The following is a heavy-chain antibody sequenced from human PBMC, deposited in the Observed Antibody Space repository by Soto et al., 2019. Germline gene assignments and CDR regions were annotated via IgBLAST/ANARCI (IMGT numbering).Heavy chain of an antibody. CDR1: SGSVSGGSYY. J-gene: IGHJ6*02. V-gene: IGHV4-61*01. CDR3: TRDVDLGEEDV. CDR2: IYFSGST. Sequence: QVQLQESGPGRVKPSETLSLTCTVSSGSVSGGSYYWNWIRQPPGKGLEWIGYIYFSGSTNYNPSLKSRVTMSIDTYKNQFSLKLSSVTAADSAVYFCTRDVDLGEEDVGGQGTTVTVSS. D-gene: IGHD3-16*01.